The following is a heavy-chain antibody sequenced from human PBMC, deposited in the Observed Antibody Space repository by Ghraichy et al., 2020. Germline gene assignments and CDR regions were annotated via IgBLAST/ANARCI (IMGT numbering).Heavy chain of an antibody. CDR1: GGSIRSYY. V-gene: IGHV4-59*01. D-gene: IGHD3-22*01. CDR3: ARDQVSPSYDSSGYYSVRWFDP. J-gene: IGHJ5*02. CDR2: IYYSGST. Sequence: SETLSLTCTVSGGSIRSYYWTWIRQPPGKGLEWIGYIYYSGSTSYNPSLKSRVTISVDTSKNQFSLKLSSVTTADTAVYYCARDQVSPSYDSSGYYSVRWFDPWGQGTLVTVSS.